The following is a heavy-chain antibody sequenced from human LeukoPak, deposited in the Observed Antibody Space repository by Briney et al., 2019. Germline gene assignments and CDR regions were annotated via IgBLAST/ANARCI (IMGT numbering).Heavy chain of an antibody. D-gene: IGHD6-6*01. CDR1: EFSFSSYL. CDR3: AKDPPRGIYSSSSRYFQH. CDR2: ISFDESKK. V-gene: IGHV3-30*18. J-gene: IGHJ1*01. Sequence: PGGSLRLSCAASEFSFSSYLMHWVRQAPGKGLEWVALISFDESKKYYADSVKGRFTISRDNSKNTLYLQMNSLRAEDTAVYYCAKDPPRGIYSSSSRYFQHWGQGTLVTVSS.